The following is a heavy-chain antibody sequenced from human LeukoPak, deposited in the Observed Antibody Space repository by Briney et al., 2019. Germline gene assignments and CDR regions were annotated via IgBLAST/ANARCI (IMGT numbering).Heavy chain of an antibody. CDR3: ARDLLRYFDWTAYYYYGMDV. V-gene: IGHV4-34*01. CDR2: INHSGST. CDR1: GGSISSGGYS. Sequence: SSETLSLTCAISGGSISSGGYSWSWIRQPPGKGLEWIGEINHSGSTNYNPSLKSRVTISVDTSKNQFSLKLSSVTAADTAVYYCARDLLRYFDWTAYYYYGMDVWGQGTTVTVSS. J-gene: IGHJ6*02. D-gene: IGHD3-9*01.